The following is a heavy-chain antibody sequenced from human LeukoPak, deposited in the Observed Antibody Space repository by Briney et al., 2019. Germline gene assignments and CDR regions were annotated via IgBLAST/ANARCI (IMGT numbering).Heavy chain of an antibody. Sequence: GSLRLSCAASGFTFSSYAMHWVRQAPGKGLEYVSAISSNGGSTYYANSVQGRFTISRDNSKNTLYLQMGSLRAEDMAVYYCARALAYCGGDCYSGLDYWGQGTLVTVSS. V-gene: IGHV3-64*01. CDR1: GFTFSSYA. D-gene: IGHD2-21*02. CDR3: ARALAYCGGDCYSGLDY. J-gene: IGHJ4*02. CDR2: ISSNGGST.